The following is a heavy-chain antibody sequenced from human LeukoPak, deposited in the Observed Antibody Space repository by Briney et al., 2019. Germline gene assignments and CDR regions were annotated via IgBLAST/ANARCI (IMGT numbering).Heavy chain of an antibody. CDR2: IYYGGVT. V-gene: IGHV4-59*08. D-gene: IGHD1-26*01. Sequence: PSETLSLTCTVSGGSISTYYWSWIRQPPGKGLEWIGYIYYGGVTSYNPSLKRRVNISVDSPKNLFSLRLTSVTAADTALYYCAGHGGTLDYFEYWGPGSLVTVSS. J-gene: IGHJ4*02. CDR1: GGSISTYY. CDR3: AGHGGTLDYFEY.